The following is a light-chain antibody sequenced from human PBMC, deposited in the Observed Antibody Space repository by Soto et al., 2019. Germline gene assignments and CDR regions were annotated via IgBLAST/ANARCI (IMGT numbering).Light chain of an antibody. V-gene: IGLV2-23*01. Sequence: QSALTQPASVSGSPGQSITISCTGTSSDVGSYNLVSWYQQHPGKAPKLIIYEGSKRPSGVSSRFSGSRSGNTASLTISGLQAEDEADYYCCSYAGDSTVFGGGTKLTVL. CDR1: SSDVGSYNL. CDR3: CSYAGDSTV. J-gene: IGLJ2*01. CDR2: EGS.